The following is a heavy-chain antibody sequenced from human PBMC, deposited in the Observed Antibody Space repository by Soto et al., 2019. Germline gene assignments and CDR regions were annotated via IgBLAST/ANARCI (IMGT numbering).Heavy chain of an antibody. J-gene: IGHJ4*02. CDR2: LYYSGNT. CDR1: GGSISPFY. D-gene: IGHD2-15*01. V-gene: IGHV4-59*01. Sequence: SETLSLTCTVSGGSISPFYWSWVRQPPGKGLEWIGYLYYSGNTNYNPSLKSRVTTSVDASKNQVSLRLTSVTAADTAVYYCARVGGVAARTFDYWGQGTVVTVSS. CDR3: ARVGGVAARTFDY.